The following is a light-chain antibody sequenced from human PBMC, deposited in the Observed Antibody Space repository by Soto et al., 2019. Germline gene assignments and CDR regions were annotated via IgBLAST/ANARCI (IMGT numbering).Light chain of an antibody. V-gene: IGKV3-20*01. CDR3: QQYYSCRT. CDR2: GGS. J-gene: IGKJ1*01. CDR1: QSVGSRW. Sequence: EIVLTQSPGTVSLSPGERATLSCRASQSVGSRWLAWYQQRPGQAPRVLIYGGSNRATGIPDRFSGSGSGTDFTLTISRLEPEDFAVYYCQQYYSCRTFGQGTKVQ.